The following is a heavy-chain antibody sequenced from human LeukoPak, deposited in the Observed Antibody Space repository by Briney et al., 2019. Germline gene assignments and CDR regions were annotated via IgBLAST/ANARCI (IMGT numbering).Heavy chain of an antibody. CDR2: IYSGGST. CDR1: GFTVSSNY. CDR3: ARDKGGIAAAGTGGYYYYGMDV. V-gene: IGHV3-53*01. D-gene: IGHD6-13*01. J-gene: IGHJ6*02. Sequence: GGSLRLSCAASGFTVSSNYMSWVRQAPGKGLEWVSVIYSGGSTYYADSVKGRFTISRDNSKNTLYLQMNSLRAEDTAVYYCARDKGGIAAAGTGGYYYYGMDVWGQGTTVTVSS.